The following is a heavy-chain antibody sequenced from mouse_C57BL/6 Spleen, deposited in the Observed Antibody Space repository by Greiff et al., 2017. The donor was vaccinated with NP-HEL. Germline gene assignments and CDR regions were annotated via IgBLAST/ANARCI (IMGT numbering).Heavy chain of an antibody. CDR1: GYAFSSSW. V-gene: IGHV1-82*01. J-gene: IGHJ4*01. CDR2: IYPGDGDT. Sequence: QVQLKQSGPELVKPGASVKISCKASGYAFSSSWMNWVKQRPGKGLEWIGRIYPGDGDTNYNGKFKGKATLTADKSSSTAYMQLSSLTSEDSAVYFCARNHYGNYPDAMDYWGQGTSVTVSS. CDR3: ARNHYGNYPDAMDY. D-gene: IGHD2-1*01.